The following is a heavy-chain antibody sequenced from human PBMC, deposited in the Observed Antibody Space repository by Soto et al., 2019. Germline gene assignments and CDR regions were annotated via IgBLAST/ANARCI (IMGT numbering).Heavy chain of an antibody. CDR1: GGSISSGGYY. V-gene: IGHV4-31*03. CDR3: ARGIMITFGGVIVPPDY. Sequence: SETLSLTCTVSGGSISSGGYYWSWIRQHPGKGLEWIGYIYYSGSTYYNPSLKSRVTISVDTSKNQFSLKLSSVTAADTAVYYCARGIMITFGGVIVPPDYWGQGTLVTVSS. CDR2: IYYSGST. D-gene: IGHD3-16*02. J-gene: IGHJ4*02.